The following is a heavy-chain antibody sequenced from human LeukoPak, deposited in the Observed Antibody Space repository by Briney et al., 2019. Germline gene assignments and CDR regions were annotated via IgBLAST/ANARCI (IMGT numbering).Heavy chain of an antibody. CDR3: AKDQSAAEGATTFGDY. CDR2: ISRSGGST. V-gene: IGHV3-23*01. D-gene: IGHD1-26*01. J-gene: IGHJ4*02. Sequence: GGSLRLSCTASGFTFSTYTMTWVRQAPGKGLEWVSGISRSGGSTYYADSVRGRFTLSRDNSKNTLYLQMNTLRAEDTAVYYCAKDQSAAEGATTFGDYWGQGTLVTVSS. CDR1: GFTFSTYT.